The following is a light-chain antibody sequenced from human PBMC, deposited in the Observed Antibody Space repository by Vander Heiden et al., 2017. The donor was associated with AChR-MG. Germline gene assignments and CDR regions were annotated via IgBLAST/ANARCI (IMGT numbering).Light chain of an antibody. CDR1: QDISNY. V-gene: IGKV1-33*01. CDR3: QQYDNLIT. J-gene: IGKJ5*01. Sequence: DIQMTQPPFSLSASVGDRVTITCQASQDISNYLNWYQQKPGKAPKLLIYDASNLETGVPSRFSGSGSGTDFTFTISSLQPEDIATYYCQQYDNLITFGQGTRLEIK. CDR2: DAS.